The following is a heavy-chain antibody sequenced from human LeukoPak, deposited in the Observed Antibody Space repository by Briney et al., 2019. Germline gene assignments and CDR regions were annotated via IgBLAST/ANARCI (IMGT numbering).Heavy chain of an antibody. CDR1: GFTFSSYG. CDR3: AKDRTIRYFDWLTWFDP. J-gene: IGHJ5*02. D-gene: IGHD3-9*01. Sequence: GGSLRLSCAASGFTFSSYGMHWVRQAPGKGLEWVAVISYDGSNKYYADSVKGRFTISRDNSKNTLYLQMNSLRAEDTAVYYCAKDRTIRYFDWLTWFDPWGQGTLVTVSS. CDR2: ISYDGSNK. V-gene: IGHV3-30*18.